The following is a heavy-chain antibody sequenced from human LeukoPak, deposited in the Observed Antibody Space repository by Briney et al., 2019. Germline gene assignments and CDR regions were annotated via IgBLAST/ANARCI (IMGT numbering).Heavy chain of an antibody. Sequence: GGSLRLSCAASGFTFSSYAMHWVRQAPGKGLEWVAVISYDGSNKYYADSVKGRFTISRDNSKNTLYLQMNSLRAEDTAVYYSARDSRTYYYDSSGPLDYWGQGTLVTVSS. CDR1: GFTFSSYA. D-gene: IGHD3-22*01. V-gene: IGHV3-30-3*01. CDR3: ARDSRTYYYDSSGPLDY. J-gene: IGHJ4*02. CDR2: ISYDGSNK.